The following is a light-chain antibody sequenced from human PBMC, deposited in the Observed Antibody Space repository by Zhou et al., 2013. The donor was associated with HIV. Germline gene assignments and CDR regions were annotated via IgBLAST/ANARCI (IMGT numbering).Light chain of an antibody. J-gene: IGKJ4*01. V-gene: IGKV1-27*01. CDR1: LGIGNF. CDR2: GAS. Sequence: DIQMTQSPSSLAASVGDKVTITCRASLGIGNFLAWFQQKPGKVPKLLIYGASTLRSGVPSRFSGSGSGADFTLTISSLQPEDVATYYCQKYNSAPLTFGGGTKVELK. CDR3: QKYNSAPLT.